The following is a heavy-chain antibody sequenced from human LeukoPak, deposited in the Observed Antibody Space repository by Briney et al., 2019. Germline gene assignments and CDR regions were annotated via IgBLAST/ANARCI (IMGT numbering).Heavy chain of an antibody. CDR3: AREGRPWLGYCTNGVCSNWFDP. CDR1: GFTVSSNY. Sequence: GGSLSLSCAASGFTVSSNYMSWVRQAPGKGLEWVSVIYSGGSTYYADSVKGRFTISRDNSKNTLYLQMNSLRAEDTAVYYCAREGRPWLGYCTNGVCSNWFDPWGQGTLVTVSS. V-gene: IGHV3-66*01. D-gene: IGHD2-8*01. CDR2: IYSGGST. J-gene: IGHJ5*02.